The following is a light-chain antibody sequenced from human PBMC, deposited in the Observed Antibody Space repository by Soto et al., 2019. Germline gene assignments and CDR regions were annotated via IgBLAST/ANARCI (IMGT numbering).Light chain of an antibody. J-gene: IGKJ5*01. Sequence: DIRMTKSPSTLPASEGDRVTMTCRASETISTFLNWYQHTPGKAPKLLIYAASHLQSGVPSRFSGSGSGTDFTLTISGLQPEDFASYYCQQSYNTPPITFGQGTRLEI. V-gene: IGKV1-39*01. CDR2: AAS. CDR3: QQSYNTPPIT. CDR1: ETISTF.